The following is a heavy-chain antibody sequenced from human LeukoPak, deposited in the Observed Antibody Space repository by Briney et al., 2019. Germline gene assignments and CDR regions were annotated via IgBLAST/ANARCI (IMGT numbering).Heavy chain of an antibody. J-gene: IGHJ6*03. Sequence: GGSLRLSCAASGFTFSSYGMSWVRQAPGKGLEWVSAISGSGGSTYYADSVKGRFTISRDNSKNTLYLQMNSLRAEDTAVYYCAKAGGSGTYYYYMDVWGKGTTVTISS. V-gene: IGHV3-23*01. D-gene: IGHD3-10*01. CDR2: ISGSGGST. CDR3: AKAGGSGTYYYYMDV. CDR1: GFTFSSYG.